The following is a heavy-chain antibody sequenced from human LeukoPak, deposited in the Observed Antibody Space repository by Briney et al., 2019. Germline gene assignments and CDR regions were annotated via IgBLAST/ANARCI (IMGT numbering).Heavy chain of an antibody. Sequence: GGSLRLSCAASGFTFSTYSMNWVRQAPGKGLEWVSCIYSTSSTIYYADSVKGRFTISRDNAKNSLYLQMNSLGDEDTAVYYCARGVSGSYSPFDYWGQGTLVTVSS. CDR3: ARGVSGSYSPFDY. V-gene: IGHV3-48*02. D-gene: IGHD1-26*01. CDR2: IYSTSSTI. J-gene: IGHJ4*02. CDR1: GFTFSTYS.